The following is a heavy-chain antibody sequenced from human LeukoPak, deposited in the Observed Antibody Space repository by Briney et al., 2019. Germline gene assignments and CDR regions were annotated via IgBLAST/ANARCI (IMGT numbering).Heavy chain of an antibody. CDR2: INPSGGST. V-gene: IGHV1-46*01. J-gene: IGHJ5*02. CDR3: ARGGRHIVVVTAIRRARNWFDP. CDR1: GYTFTSYD. Sequence: ASVKVSCKASGYTFTSYDINWVRQAPGQGLEWMGIINPSGGSTSYAQKFQGRVTMTRDTSTSTVYMELSSLRSEDTAVYYCARGGRHIVVVTAIRRARNWFDPWGQGTLVTVSS. D-gene: IGHD2-21*02.